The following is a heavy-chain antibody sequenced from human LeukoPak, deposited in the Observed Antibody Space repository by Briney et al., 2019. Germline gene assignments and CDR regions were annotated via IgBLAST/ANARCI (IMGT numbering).Heavy chain of an antibody. Sequence: GGSLRLSCAASGFTVSSNYISRVRQAPGKGLEWVSVIHSGGGTYYADSVKGRFTISTDDSKNTLYLQMNSLRAEDTAVYYCARGRWLGQGDYWGQGTLVTVSS. CDR3: ARGRWLGQGDY. CDR2: IHSGGGT. D-gene: IGHD6-19*01. J-gene: IGHJ4*02. V-gene: IGHV3-66*01. CDR1: GFTVSSNY.